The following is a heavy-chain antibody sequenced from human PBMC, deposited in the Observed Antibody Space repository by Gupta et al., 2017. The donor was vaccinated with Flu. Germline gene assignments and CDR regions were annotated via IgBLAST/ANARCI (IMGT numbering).Heavy chain of an antibody. CDR3: ATSPYGVSPAMDY. Sequence: EVQLVESGGGLVQPGGSLRLSCGASGFTFRTDDMHWVRQAAGKGLEWVSSIGPAGDTFYAASVRGRFTISTENAKKSLYLQMNGLRAGDTAIYYCATSPYGVSPAMDYWGQGTPVTVSS. CDR2: IGPAGDT. D-gene: IGHD4-23*01. CDR1: GFTFRTDD. V-gene: IGHV3-13*01. J-gene: IGHJ4*02.